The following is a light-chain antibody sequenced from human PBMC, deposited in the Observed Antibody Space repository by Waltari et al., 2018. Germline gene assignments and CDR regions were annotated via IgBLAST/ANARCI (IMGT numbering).Light chain of an antibody. CDR2: EDS. CDR3: FSAADNNWV. CDR1: ILANKY. J-gene: IGLJ3*02. Sequence: SYELTQPSSVSVSPGQTAKILCSGDILANKYARWFQQKPGPAPLLLIYEDSERPSEIPGRFSGSSSGTTVTLTITGAHVDDEADYYCFSAADNNWVFGGGTKLTVL. V-gene: IGLV3-27*01.